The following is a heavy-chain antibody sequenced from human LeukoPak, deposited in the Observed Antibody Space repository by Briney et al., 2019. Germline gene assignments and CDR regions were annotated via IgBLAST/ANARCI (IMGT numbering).Heavy chain of an antibody. CDR2: ISSSSSII. Sequence: GGSLRLSCAASGFTLSSYNMNWVRQAPGKGLEWVSYISSSSSIIYYADSVKGRFTISRDNAKNSLYLQMNSLRAEDTAVYYCARHLYGGDYWGQGTLVTVSS. D-gene: IGHD4-17*01. CDR1: GFTLSSYN. CDR3: ARHLYGGDY. V-gene: IGHV3-48*04. J-gene: IGHJ4*02.